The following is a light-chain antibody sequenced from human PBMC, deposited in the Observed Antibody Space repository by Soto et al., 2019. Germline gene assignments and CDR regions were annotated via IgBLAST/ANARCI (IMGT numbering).Light chain of an antibody. CDR1: QSVLYSSNNKNY. CDR2: WAS. J-gene: IGKJ1*01. V-gene: IGKV4-1*01. CDR3: QQYYSTPWG. Sequence: DIVMTQSPDSLAVSLGERATINCKSSQSVLYSSNNKNYVAWYQQKPGQPPKLLIYWASTRESGVPDRFSGSGSGTEFTLTISSLQAEDVAVSYCQQYYSTPWGFGQGTKVEIK.